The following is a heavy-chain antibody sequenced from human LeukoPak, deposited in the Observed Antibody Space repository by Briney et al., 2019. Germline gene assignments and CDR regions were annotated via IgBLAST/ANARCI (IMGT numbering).Heavy chain of an antibody. Sequence: ASVKVSCKASGYTFTACDINWVRQATGQGLEWMGWMNPNSGNTGYVQSFQGRITMTRDISIGTAYMELSKLTSEDTAIYYCTRGSSGRRDNWGQGTLVTVSA. J-gene: IGHJ4*02. CDR2: MNPNSGNT. CDR1: GYTFTACD. CDR3: TRGSSGRRDN. D-gene: IGHD6-19*01. V-gene: IGHV1-8*01.